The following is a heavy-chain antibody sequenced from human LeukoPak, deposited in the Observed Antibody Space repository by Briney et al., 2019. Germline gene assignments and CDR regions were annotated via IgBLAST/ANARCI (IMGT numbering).Heavy chain of an antibody. V-gene: IGHV4-4*08. CDR1: GGSISNYY. J-gene: IGHJ3*02. CDR3: ATYDSSGYYGKAFDI. Sequence: SETLSLTCTVSGGSISNYYWSWIRQPPGKGLEWIGRIYTSGSTNYNPSLKSRVTISVDTSKNQFSLKLSSVAAADTAVYYCATYDSSGYYGKAFDIWGQGTMVTVSS. D-gene: IGHD3-22*01. CDR2: IYTSGST.